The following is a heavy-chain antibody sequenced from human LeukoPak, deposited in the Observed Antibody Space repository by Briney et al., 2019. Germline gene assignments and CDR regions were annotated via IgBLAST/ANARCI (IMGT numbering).Heavy chain of an antibody. CDR3: ARDQREGATWMSV. D-gene: IGHD1-26*01. J-gene: IGHJ6*04. V-gene: IGHV3-7*01. Sequence: GGSLRLSCAASGFTFSSYWISWVRQAPGKGLEWVANIKQDGSEKYNVDSVKGRFTISRDNAKNSLYLQMNSLRAEDTAVCYCARDQREGATWMSVWGKGTTVTVPS. CDR1: GFTFSSYW. CDR2: IKQDGSEK.